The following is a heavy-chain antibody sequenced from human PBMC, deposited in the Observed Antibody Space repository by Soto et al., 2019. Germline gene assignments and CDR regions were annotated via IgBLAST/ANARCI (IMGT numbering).Heavy chain of an antibody. D-gene: IGHD2-21*01. CDR2: ISGFNGKT. CDR3: ARGANGLFFCH. J-gene: IGHJ4*02. Sequence: QVQLMQSRPDMKKPGASVQVSCKASGYSFVNYGIIWVRQAPGQGLEWMGWISGFNGKTNYAQHPQDRVTMTTEKSTGTAYMELRSLTSDDTGVYYRARGANGLFFCHWGQGTPVTVSS. V-gene: IGHV1-18*01. CDR1: GYSFVNYG.